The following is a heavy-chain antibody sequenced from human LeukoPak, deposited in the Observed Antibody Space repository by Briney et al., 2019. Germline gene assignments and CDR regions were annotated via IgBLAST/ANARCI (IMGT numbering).Heavy chain of an antibody. J-gene: IGHJ5*02. CDR3: ARDRDCSSTSCYYRWFDP. D-gene: IGHD2-2*01. CDR1: GYTFTIYG. CDR2: ISAYNGNT. Sequence: ASVKVSCKASGYTFTIYGISWVRQAPGQGLEWMGWISAYNGNTNYAQKLQGRVTMTTDTSTSTAYMELRSLRSDGTAVYYCARDRDCSSTSCYYRWFDPWGQGTLVTVSS. V-gene: IGHV1-18*01.